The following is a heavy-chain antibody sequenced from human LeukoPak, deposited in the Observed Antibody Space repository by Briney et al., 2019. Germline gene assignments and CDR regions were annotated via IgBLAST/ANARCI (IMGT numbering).Heavy chain of an antibody. D-gene: IGHD4-17*01. CDR2: IKQDGSEK. V-gene: IGHV3-7*01. CDR1: GFAFSTYW. CDR3: ARAPTVTTYGEYWFDP. Sequence: PGGSLRLSCAASGFAFSTYWMSWVRQAPGKGLECVANIKQDGSEKYYVDSVKGRFTISRDNAKKSLYLQMNSLRAEDTAVYYCARAPTVTTYGEYWFDPWGQGTLVTVSS. J-gene: IGHJ5*02.